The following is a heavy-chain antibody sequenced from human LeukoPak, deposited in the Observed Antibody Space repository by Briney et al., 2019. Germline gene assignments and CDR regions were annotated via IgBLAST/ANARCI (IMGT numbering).Heavy chain of an antibody. CDR2: IRYDGSNK. J-gene: IGHJ3*02. CDR1: GFTFSSSG. D-gene: IGHD3-9*01. V-gene: IGHV3-30*02. CDR3: AKGPNYDILTGWRKTHNAFDI. Sequence: SGGSLRLSCAASGFTFSSSGMHWVRQAPGKGLEWVAFIRYDGSNKYYSDSVKGRFTISRDNSKNTLYLQMNSLRAEDTAVYYCAKGPNYDILTGWRKTHNAFDIWGHGTIVTVSS.